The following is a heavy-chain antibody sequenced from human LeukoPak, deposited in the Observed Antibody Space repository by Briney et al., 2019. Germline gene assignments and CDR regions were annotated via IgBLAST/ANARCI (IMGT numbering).Heavy chain of an antibody. V-gene: IGHV1-2*02. J-gene: IGHJ4*02. Sequence: ASVKVSCKASGYTFTGYYMHWVRQAPGQGLEWMGWINPNSGGTNYAQKFQGRVTMTRDTSISTAYMELSRLRSDDTAVYYCARDPGARVGYFDCWGQGTLVTVSS. D-gene: IGHD6-6*01. CDR3: ARDPGARVGYFDC. CDR1: GYTFTGYY. CDR2: INPNSGGT.